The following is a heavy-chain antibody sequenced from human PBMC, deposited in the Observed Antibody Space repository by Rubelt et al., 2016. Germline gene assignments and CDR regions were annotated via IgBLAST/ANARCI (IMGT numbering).Heavy chain of an antibody. J-gene: IGHJ4*02. V-gene: IGHV4-34*01. CDR2: INHSGST. D-gene: IGHD2-15*01. CDR1: GGSISSYY. CDR3: ARRGGGS. Sequence: QVQLQESGPGLVKPSETLSLTCTVPGGSISSYYWSWIRQPPGKGLEWIGEINHSGSTNYNPSLKSRVTISVDTSKNQFSLKLSSVTAADTAVYYCARRGGGSWGQGTLVTVSS.